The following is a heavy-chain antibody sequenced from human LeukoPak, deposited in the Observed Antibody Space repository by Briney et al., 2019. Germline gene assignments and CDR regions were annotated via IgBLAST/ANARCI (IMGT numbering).Heavy chain of an antibody. V-gene: IGHV4-4*07. CDR2: IYTSGST. D-gene: IGHD4-23*01. Sequence: PSDTLSLICTVSGGSISSYYWSWLRQPAGKGLEWIGRIYTSGSTNYNPSLKSRVTMSVDTSKNQFSLKLSSVTAADTAVYYCARDPSDYGGNGYFDYWGQGTLVTVSS. J-gene: IGHJ4*02. CDR3: ARDPSDYGGNGYFDY. CDR1: GGSISSYY.